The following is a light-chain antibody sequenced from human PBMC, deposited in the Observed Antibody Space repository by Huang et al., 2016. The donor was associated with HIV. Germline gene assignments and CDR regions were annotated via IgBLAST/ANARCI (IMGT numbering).Light chain of an antibody. CDR1: QSVSSN. Sequence: EIVMTQSPATLSVSPGERATLSCRASQSVSSNLAWYQQKPGQAPRLLIDGASTRATGIPARFSGSGSGTEFTLTISSLQSEDFAVYYCQQGFTFGPGTKVDIK. CDR3: QQGFT. J-gene: IGKJ3*01. CDR2: GAS. V-gene: IGKV3-15*01.